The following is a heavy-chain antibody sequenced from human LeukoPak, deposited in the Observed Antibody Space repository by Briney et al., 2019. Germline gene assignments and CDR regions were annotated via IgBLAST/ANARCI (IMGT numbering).Heavy chain of an antibody. CDR2: ISGSGGST. CDR1: GFTLSSYA. J-gene: IGHJ4*02. Sequence: PGGSLRLSCAASGFTLSSYAMSWVRQAPGKGLEWVSAISGSGGSTYYADSVKGRFTISRDNSKNTLYLQMNSLRAEDTAVYYCAKEPMTTVTTTGPFNYWGQGTLVTVSS. D-gene: IGHD4-17*01. V-gene: IGHV3-23*01. CDR3: AKEPMTTVTTTGPFNY.